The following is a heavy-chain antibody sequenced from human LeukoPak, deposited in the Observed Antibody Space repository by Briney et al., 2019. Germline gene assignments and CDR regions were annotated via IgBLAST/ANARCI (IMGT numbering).Heavy chain of an antibody. D-gene: IGHD5-18*01. CDR1: GFTVSSNY. V-gene: IGHV3-66*02. Sequence: GGSLRLSCAASGFTVSSNYMSWVRQAPGKGLECLSVMDSGGSTYYADSLKGRFTTSRDNYKNKLYNQMNSLRAEDKAVYYCARIPRGYSYGPHSLDYWGQGTLVPVSS. CDR3: ARIPRGYSYGPHSLDY. CDR2: MDSGGST. J-gene: IGHJ4*02.